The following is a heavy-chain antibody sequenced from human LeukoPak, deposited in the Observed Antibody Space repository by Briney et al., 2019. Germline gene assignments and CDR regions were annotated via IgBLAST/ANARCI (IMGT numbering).Heavy chain of an antibody. Sequence: ASVTVSCTASGYTFTSYDINWVRQATGQGLEWMGWMNPNSGNTGYAQKFQGRVTLTRNTSISTAYMELSSLRSEDTAVYYCSRSPTFYYGSGRHWFDPWGQGTLVTVSS. CDR1: GYTFTSYD. J-gene: IGHJ5*02. D-gene: IGHD3-10*01. CDR2: MNPNSGNT. CDR3: SRSPTFYYGSGRHWFDP. V-gene: IGHV1-8*01.